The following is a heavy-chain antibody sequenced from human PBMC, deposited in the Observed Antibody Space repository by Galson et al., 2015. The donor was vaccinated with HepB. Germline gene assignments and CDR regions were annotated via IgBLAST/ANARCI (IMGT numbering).Heavy chain of an antibody. CDR1: GFTFSSYA. CDR2: ISGSGGST. Sequence: SLRLSCAASGFTFSSYAMSWVRQAPGKGLEWVSGISGSGGSTYYADSVKGRFSISRDNSKNTLYLQMNSLRAEDTAVYYCAKWRGDTGFHYWGQGTLVTVSS. CDR3: AKWRGDTGFHY. D-gene: IGHD3-10*01. V-gene: IGHV3-23*01. J-gene: IGHJ4*02.